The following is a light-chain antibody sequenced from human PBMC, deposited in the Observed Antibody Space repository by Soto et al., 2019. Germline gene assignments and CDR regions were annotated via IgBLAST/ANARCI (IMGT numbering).Light chain of an antibody. V-gene: IGKV3-20*01. Sequence: EIVLTQSPGTLSLSPGERATLSFRASHTISSSYLAWYQQKPGQAPRLLMYGISRRDTGIPARFCGSGSGTDFTLTITRREPEDFAVYYCQQYVTSSPRTFGEGTKVEIK. J-gene: IGKJ1*01. CDR1: HTISSSY. CDR2: GIS. CDR3: QQYVTSSPRT.